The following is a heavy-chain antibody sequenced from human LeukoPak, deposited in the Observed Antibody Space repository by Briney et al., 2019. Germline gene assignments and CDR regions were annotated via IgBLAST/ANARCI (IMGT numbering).Heavy chain of an antibody. Sequence: SETLSLTCTVSGDSISRGSFSWTWIRQAPGKGLEWIGYIYPRGSTYYNPSLKCRVNLSIDKSSNQFSLDLASVTAADTAVYYCARFSPRALGNYLDSWGQGTLVTVSS. CDR1: GDSISRGSFS. V-gene: IGHV4-30-2*01. D-gene: IGHD6-13*01. CDR2: IYPRGST. CDR3: ARFSPRALGNYLDS. J-gene: IGHJ4*02.